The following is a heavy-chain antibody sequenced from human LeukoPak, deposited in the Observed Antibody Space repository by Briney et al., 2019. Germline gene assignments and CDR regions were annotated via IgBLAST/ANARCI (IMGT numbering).Heavy chain of an antibody. CDR2: IYYSGST. Sequence: SETLSLTCTVSGGSISSYYWSWIRQPPGKGLEWIGYIYYSGSTNYNPYLKSRVTISVDTTKTQFPLKLSSVTAADTAVYYCARATVVTEYYFDYWGQGTLATVS. CDR1: GGSISSYY. J-gene: IGHJ4*02. D-gene: IGHD4-23*01. V-gene: IGHV4-59*01. CDR3: ARATVVTEYYFDY.